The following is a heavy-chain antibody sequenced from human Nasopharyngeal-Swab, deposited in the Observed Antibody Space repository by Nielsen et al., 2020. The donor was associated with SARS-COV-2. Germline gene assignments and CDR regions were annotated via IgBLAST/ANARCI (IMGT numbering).Heavy chain of an antibody. CDR3: ARDPTLAVETETTYYYYGMDF. V-gene: IGHV1-46*01. D-gene: IGHD6-19*01. CDR2: INPSVSSA. Sequence: ASVKVSCKASGYTFTSYYIHWVRQAPGQGLEWMGIINPSVSSATYAQRFQGRVTMTRDTSTSTVYMEMSSLRSEDTAVYYCARDPTLAVETETTYYYYGMDFWGQGTTVTVSS. J-gene: IGHJ6*02. CDR1: GYTFTSYY.